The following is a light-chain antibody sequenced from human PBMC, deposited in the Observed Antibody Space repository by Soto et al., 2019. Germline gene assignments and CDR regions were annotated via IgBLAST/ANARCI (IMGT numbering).Light chain of an antibody. V-gene: IGLV2-14*01. CDR2: DVS. Sequence: QSALTQPAAVSGSPGQSITISCTGTSSDVGGYNYVSWYQQHPGKAPKLMIYDVSNRPSGVSNRFSGSKSGNTASLTISGLQAEDEADYYCSSYTSSSSYVFRTGTEVP. CDR3: SSYTSSSSYV. CDR1: SSDVGGYNY. J-gene: IGLJ1*01.